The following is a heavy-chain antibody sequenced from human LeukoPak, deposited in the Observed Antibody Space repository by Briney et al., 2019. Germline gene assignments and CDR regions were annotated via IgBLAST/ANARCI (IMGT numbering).Heavy chain of an antibody. Sequence: PWASVKVSCKASGYTFTGYYMHWVRQAPGQGLEWMGWINPNSGGTNYAQKFQGRVTMTRDTSISTAYMELSRLRSDDTAAYYCASPLTLNGLVDIWGQGTMVTVSS. CDR1: GYTFTGYY. CDR3: ASPLTLNGLVDI. J-gene: IGHJ3*02. CDR2: INPNSGGT. D-gene: IGHD4-17*01. V-gene: IGHV1-2*02.